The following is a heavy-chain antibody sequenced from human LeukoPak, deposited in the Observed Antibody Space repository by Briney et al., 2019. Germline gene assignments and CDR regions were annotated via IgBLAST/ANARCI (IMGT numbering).Heavy chain of an antibody. CDR2: LYYSGNT. D-gene: IGHD3-22*01. V-gene: IGHV4-39*01. CDR3: ARHPHYYFDNSAR. CDR1: DDFISTSNFY. Sequence: SETLSLTCTVSDDFISTSNFYWGWIRQPPGKGLEWIGSLYYSGNTYYNPSLKSRVTISVDTSKNQLSLRLSSVTAADTAVYYCARHPHYYFDNSARWGQGTLVTVSS. J-gene: IGHJ4*02.